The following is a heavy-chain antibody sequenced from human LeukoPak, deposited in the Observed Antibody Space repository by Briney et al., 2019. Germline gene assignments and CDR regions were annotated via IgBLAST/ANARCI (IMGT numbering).Heavy chain of an antibody. CDR2: ISYDGSNK. V-gene: IGHV3-30-3*01. CDR1: GFTFSSYA. Sequence: GGSLRLSCAASGFTFSSYAMHWVRQAPGKGLEWVAVISYDGSNKYYADSVKGRFTISRDNSKNTLYLQMNSLRAEDTAVYYCARDRDGEQLVYFDYWGQGTLVIVSS. CDR3: ARDRDGEQLVYFDY. J-gene: IGHJ4*02. D-gene: IGHD6-6*01.